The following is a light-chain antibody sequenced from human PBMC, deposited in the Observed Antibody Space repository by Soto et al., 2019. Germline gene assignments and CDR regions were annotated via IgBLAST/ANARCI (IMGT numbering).Light chain of an antibody. CDR3: QQSYNAPYT. Sequence: DIQMTQSPSSLSVSIGDSITITCRASQNIGTSLNWYQMKLGRAPKLLIYSADTLQSGAPSRFSGGGSGTDFTLTIKNLQPDASATYSCQQSYNAPYTFALGTMLEIK. V-gene: IGKV1-39*01. CDR2: SAD. CDR1: QNIGTS. J-gene: IGKJ2*01.